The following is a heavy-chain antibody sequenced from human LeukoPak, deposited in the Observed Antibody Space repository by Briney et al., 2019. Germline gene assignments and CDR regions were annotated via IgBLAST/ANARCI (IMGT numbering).Heavy chain of an antibody. J-gene: IGHJ4*02. CDR2: IFYSGRT. CDR3: ARDILATSIAAPYY. CDR1: GGSISRSSYY. D-gene: IGHD6-13*01. V-gene: IGHV4-39*07. Sequence: SETLSLTCTVSGGSISRSSYYWGWIRQPPGKGLEWIGSIFYSGRTYYNPSLKSRVTMSVDTSKNQFSLRLSSVNAADTAVYYCARDILATSIAAPYYWGQGTLVTVSS.